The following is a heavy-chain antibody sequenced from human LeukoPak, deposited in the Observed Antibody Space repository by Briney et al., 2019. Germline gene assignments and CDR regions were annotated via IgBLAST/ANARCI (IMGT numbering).Heavy chain of an antibody. D-gene: IGHD1-26*01. CDR3: AEDLAQVGIVGATPDC. V-gene: IGHV3-23*01. J-gene: IGHJ4*02. CDR2: ISGSGGST. CDR1: GFTFSSYA. Sequence: GGSLRLSCAASGFTFSSYAMSWVRQAPGKGLEWVSAISGSGGSTYYADSVKGRFTISRDNSKNTVYLQMNSLRAEDTAVYCCAEDLAQVGIVGATPDCWGQRTLVTVSS.